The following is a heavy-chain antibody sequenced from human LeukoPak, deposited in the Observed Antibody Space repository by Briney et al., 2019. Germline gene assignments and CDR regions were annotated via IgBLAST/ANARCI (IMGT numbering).Heavy chain of an antibody. CDR1: GFTFSSYA. CDR3: AREPTYTNSWYTSCDY. CDR2: IDTSGTTT. D-gene: IGHD6-19*01. Sequence: PGGSLRLSCAASGFTFSSYAMHWVRQAPGKGLEWISYIDTSGTTTYYADSVRGRFTVSRDNTKNSLYLQMNTLRAEDTAVYYCAREPTYTNSWYTSCDYWGQGTLVTVSS. J-gene: IGHJ4*02. V-gene: IGHV3-48*03.